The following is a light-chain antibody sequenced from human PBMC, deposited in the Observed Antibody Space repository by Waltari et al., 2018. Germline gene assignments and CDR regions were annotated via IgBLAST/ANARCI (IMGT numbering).Light chain of an antibody. CDR1: SSDVGGYNY. J-gene: IGLJ2*01. V-gene: IGLV2-14*01. Sequence: QSALTQPASVSGSPGQSITISCTGTSSDVGGYNYVSWYQQHPGKAPKVIIYEVSYRPSGISTRFSGSKSGNTASLTVSGLQDDDEGDYYCSSYSSNKVLVFGGGTKVTVL. CDR3: SSYSSNKVLV. CDR2: EVS.